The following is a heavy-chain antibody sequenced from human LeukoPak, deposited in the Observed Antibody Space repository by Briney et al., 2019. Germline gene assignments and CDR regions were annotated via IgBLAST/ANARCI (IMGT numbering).Heavy chain of an antibody. CDR2: IIPIFGTA. D-gene: IGHD2-2*01. CDR3: ATGYCSSTSCYVDAFDI. Sequence: ASVKDSCKPSLGTFSSYVISGVRPAPGEGRGWVGGIIPIFGTANYAPKFQARVTITAAESTSTAYMELSSLRSEDTAVYYCATGYCSSTSCYVDAFDIWGQGTMVTVSS. J-gene: IGHJ3*02. CDR1: LGTFSSYV. V-gene: IGHV1-69*13.